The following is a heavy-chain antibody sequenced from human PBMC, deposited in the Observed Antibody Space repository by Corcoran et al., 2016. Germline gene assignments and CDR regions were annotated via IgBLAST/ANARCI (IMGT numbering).Heavy chain of an antibody. CDR1: GYTFTSYD. CDR2: MNPNSGNT. Sequence: QVQLVQSGAEVKKPGASVKVSCKASGYTFTSYDINWVRQATGQGLEWMGWMNPNSGNTGYAQKFQGRVTMTRNTSISTAYMELSSLRSEDTAVYYCASHQLRGPGPRPSWFDPWGQGTLVTVSS. CDR3: ASHQLRGPGPRPSWFDP. V-gene: IGHV1-8*01. D-gene: IGHD3-10*01. J-gene: IGHJ5*02.